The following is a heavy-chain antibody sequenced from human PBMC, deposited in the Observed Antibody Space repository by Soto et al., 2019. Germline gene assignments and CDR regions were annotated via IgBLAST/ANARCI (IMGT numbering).Heavy chain of an antibody. D-gene: IGHD3-3*01. CDR3: ASWSNQRNDY. Sequence: SETLSLTCTVSGGSISSYYWDWIRQPPGKGLEWIGYIHYSGNTNYNPSLRSRVTISVDTSKNQFSLRLYSVTAADTAMYYCASWSNQRNDYWGQGTLVTVSS. CDR1: GGSISSYY. J-gene: IGHJ4*02. CDR2: IHYSGNT. V-gene: IGHV4-59*01.